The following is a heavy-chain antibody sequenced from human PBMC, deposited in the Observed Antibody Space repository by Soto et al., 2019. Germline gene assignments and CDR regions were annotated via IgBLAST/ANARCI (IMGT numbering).Heavy chain of an antibody. V-gene: IGHV4-39*01. J-gene: IGHJ4*02. CDR2: IYYTGST. CDR1: GASISSNSYY. Sequence: PSETLSLTCTVSGASISSNSYYWGWIRQPPGKGLEWIGTIYYTGSTYYNASLKSRIAVSVDTSKNQFSLRLTSVTAADTAVYYCARLYYTWTGVHYWGQGTLVTVSS. CDR3: ARLYYTWTGVHY. D-gene: IGHD3-22*01.